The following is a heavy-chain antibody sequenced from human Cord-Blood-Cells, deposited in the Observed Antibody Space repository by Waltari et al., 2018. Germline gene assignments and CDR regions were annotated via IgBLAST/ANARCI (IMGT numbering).Heavy chain of an antibody. V-gene: IGHV3-7*01. CDR2: IKQDGSEK. J-gene: IGHJ4*02. CDR1: GFTFSSYW. Sequence: EVQLVESGGGLVQPRGSLRLSCAASGFTFSSYWMSWVRQAPGKGLEWVANIKQDGSEKYYVDSVKGRFTISRDNAKNSLYLQMNSLRAEDTAVYYCARDHDYGDYYFDYWGQGTLVTVSS. D-gene: IGHD4-17*01. CDR3: ARDHDYGDYYFDY.